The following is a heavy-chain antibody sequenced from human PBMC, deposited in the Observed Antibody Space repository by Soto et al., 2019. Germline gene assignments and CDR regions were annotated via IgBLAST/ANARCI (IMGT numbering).Heavy chain of an antibody. V-gene: IGHV4-4*07. CDR3: ARVISRGYNNFWSGPFNGMDV. CDR2: IYSSGST. D-gene: IGHD3-3*01. CDR1: GGPISNYY. J-gene: IGHJ6*02. Sequence: QVQLQESGPGLVKPSETLSLTCTVSGGPISNYYWTWIRKPAGKGLEWVGRIYSSGSTNYHPSLESRVSMSVDTSKKQFSLRLTSVTAADTAVYYCARVISRGYNNFWSGPFNGMDVWGQGTTVTVS.